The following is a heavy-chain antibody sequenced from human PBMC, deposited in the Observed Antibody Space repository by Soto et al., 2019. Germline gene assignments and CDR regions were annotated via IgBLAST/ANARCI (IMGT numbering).Heavy chain of an antibody. CDR3: AKASPYCGGDCSGWYYYGMEV. V-gene: IGHV3-23*01. J-gene: IGHJ6*02. D-gene: IGHD2-21*02. CDR2: VTSSGDST. CDR1: GFTFSNYA. Sequence: EVHLLESGGGLVQPGGSLRLSCAASGFTFSNYAMSWVRQAPGRGLQWVSTVTSSGDSTYYADSVRGRFTVSRDKSENTFFLHMSSLRVEDTAVYYCAKASPYCGGDCSGWYYYGMEVWGQWTTVTVSS.